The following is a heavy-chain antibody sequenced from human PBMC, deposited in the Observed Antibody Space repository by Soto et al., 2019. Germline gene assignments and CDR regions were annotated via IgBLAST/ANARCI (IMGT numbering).Heavy chain of an antibody. CDR3: AKETIEVGGPNYFDY. D-gene: IGHD6-19*01. CDR1: GFTFSRYG. Sequence: VQLVESGGGVVQPGRSLRLLCEGSGFTFSRYGMHWVRQAPGMGLEWVAVVSHDGLAQYYGDSVQGRFTISRDNSQNTLYLQMNGLRTEDTAIYYCAKETIEVGGPNYFDYWGQGNLVTVSS. V-gene: IGHV3-30*18. J-gene: IGHJ4*02. CDR2: VSHDGLAQ.